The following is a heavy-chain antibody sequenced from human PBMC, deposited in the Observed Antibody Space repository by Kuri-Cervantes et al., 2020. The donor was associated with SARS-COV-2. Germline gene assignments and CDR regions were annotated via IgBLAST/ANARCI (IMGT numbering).Heavy chain of an antibody. D-gene: IGHD6-13*01. V-gene: IGHV3-30-3*01. CDR2: TSYDGSNK. J-gene: IGHJ4*02. CDR3: ARSAPPGIAAAGVDWYFDY. CDR1: GFTFSSYA. Sequence: GESLKISCAASGFTFSSYAMHWVRQAPGKGLEWVAVTSYDGSNKYYADSVKGRFTISRDNSKNTLYLQMNSLRAEDTAVYYCARSAPPGIAAAGVDWYFDYWGQGTLVTVSS.